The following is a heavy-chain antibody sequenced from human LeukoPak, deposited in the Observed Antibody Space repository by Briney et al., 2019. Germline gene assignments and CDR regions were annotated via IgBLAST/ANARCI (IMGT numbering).Heavy chain of an antibody. V-gene: IGHV3-49*03. CDR2: IRSKAYGGTT. J-gene: IGHJ4*02. CDR3: TRESYYYDSSGPHGDY. CDR1: GFTFGDYA. D-gene: IGHD3-22*01. Sequence: GGSLRLSCTASGFTFGDYAMSWSRQAPGKGLEWVGFIRSKAYGGTTEYAASVKGRFTISRDDSKIIAYLQMNSLKTEDTAVYYCTRESYYYDSSGPHGDYWGQGTLVTVSS.